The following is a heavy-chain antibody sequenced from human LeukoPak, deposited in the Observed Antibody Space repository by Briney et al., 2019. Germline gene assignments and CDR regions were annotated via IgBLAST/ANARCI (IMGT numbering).Heavy chain of an antibody. V-gene: IGHV4-34*01. Sequence: PSETLSLTCAVYGGSFSGYYWSWIRQPPGKGLEWIGEINHSGSTNYNPSLKSRVTISVDTCKNQFSLKLSSVTAADTAVYYCARGRVLGYWGQGTLVTVSS. CDR3: ARGRVLGY. CDR1: GGSFSGYY. CDR2: INHSGST. J-gene: IGHJ4*02.